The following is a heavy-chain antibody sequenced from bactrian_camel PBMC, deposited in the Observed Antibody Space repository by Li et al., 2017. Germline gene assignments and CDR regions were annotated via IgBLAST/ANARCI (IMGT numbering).Heavy chain of an antibody. D-gene: IGHD2*01. CDR1: GSIYDTMC. J-gene: IGHJ4*01. V-gene: IGHV3S53*01. CDR2: ISAGDKR. CDR3: AAAIPGGQWWMCGNTQAEFDY. Sequence: HVQLVESGGESVQAGGSLRLSCASTGSIYDTMCMGWFRQAPGKARESVAIISAGDKRDYADSVKGRFTISRDSAKNTMRLQMNNVKLEDTATYYCAAAIPGGQWWMCGNTQAEFDYWGQGTQVTVS.